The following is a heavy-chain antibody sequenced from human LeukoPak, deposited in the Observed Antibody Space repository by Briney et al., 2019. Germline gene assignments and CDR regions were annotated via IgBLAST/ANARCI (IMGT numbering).Heavy chain of an antibody. CDR1: GFTFSNYW. CDR3: ARSNQADDY. CDR2: INPGGSST. J-gene: IGHJ4*02. D-gene: IGHD4-11*01. Sequence: GGSLGLSCAASGFTFSNYWMHWVRQVPGKGLVWVSRINPGGSSTTYADSVKGRFTISRDNAKNTLYLQMNSLRAEDTAVYYCARSNQADDYWGQGTLVTVSS. V-gene: IGHV3-74*01.